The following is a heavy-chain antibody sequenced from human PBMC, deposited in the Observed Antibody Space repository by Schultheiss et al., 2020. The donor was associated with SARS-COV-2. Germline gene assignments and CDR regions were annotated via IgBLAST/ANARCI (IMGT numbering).Heavy chain of an antibody. D-gene: IGHD3-10*01. CDR1: GFTFSSYD. CDR3: AKDPGEYRTGWFDP. CDR2: IGTAGDT. J-gene: IGHJ5*02. Sequence: GGSLRLSCAASGFTFSSYDMHWVRQATGKGLEWVSAIGTAGDTYYPGSVKGRFTISRENAKNTLYLQMNSLRAEDTAVYYCAKDPGEYRTGWFDPWGQGTLVTVSS. V-gene: IGHV3-13*01.